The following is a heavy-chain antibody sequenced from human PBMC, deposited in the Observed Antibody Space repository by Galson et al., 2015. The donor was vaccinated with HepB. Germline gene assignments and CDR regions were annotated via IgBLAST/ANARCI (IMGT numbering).Heavy chain of an antibody. J-gene: IGHJ1*01. CDR2: IKSKTDGGTT. CDR1: GFTFSNAW. Sequence: SLRLSCAASGFTFSNAWMNWVRQAPGKGLEWVGRIKSKTDGGTTDYAAPVKGRFTISRDDSKNTLYLQMNSLKTEDTAVYYCTTDSWFGEPEDFQHWGQGTLVTVSS. D-gene: IGHD3-10*01. CDR3: TTDSWFGEPEDFQH. V-gene: IGHV3-15*07.